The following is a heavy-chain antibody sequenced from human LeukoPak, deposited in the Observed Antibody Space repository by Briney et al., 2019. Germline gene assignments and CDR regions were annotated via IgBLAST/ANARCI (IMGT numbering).Heavy chain of an antibody. CDR3: ARQVGYSSSSRWFDP. CDR1: SGSISSGSYY. CDR2: IYYGGST. Sequence: SETLSPTCTVSSGSISSGSYYWAWVRQPPGKGLEWIGSIYYGGSTYYNPSLKSRVTISVDTSKNQFSLKVRSVTAADTSVYYCARQVGYSSSSRWFDPWGQGTLVTVSS. V-gene: IGHV4-39*01. D-gene: IGHD6-6*01. J-gene: IGHJ5*02.